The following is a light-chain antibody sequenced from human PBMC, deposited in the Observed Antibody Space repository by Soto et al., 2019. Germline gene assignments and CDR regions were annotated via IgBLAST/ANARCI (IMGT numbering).Light chain of an antibody. Sequence: EIVLTQSPGTLSLSPGDRATLSCRASQSVSDKYLAWYRQKPGQAPRLLIYGASNRATDIPDRFSGGGSGTDFTLTISRLEPEDFALYYCQQYDKSPYTFGRGTKLEIK. CDR1: QSVSDKY. CDR3: QQYDKSPYT. J-gene: IGKJ2*01. V-gene: IGKV3-20*01. CDR2: GAS.